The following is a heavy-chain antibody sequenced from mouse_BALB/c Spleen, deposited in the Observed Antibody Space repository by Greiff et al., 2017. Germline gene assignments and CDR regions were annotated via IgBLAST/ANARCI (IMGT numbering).Heavy chain of an antibody. CDR1: GYAFTNYL. CDR3: ARSKYNVLYAMAY. V-gene: IGHV1-54*01. Sequence: QVNVKQSGAELVRPGTSVKVTCKASGYAFTNYLIAWVKQRPGQGLEWIGVINPGSGGTNYNEKFKGKATLTADKSSSTAYMQLSSLTSDDAAVYFGARSKYNVLYAMAYWGQGTSVTVSS. CDR2: INPGSGGT. D-gene: IGHD5-1*01. J-gene: IGHJ4*01.